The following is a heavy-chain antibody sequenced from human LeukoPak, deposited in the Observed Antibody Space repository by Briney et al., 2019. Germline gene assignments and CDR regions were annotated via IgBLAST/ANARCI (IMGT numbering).Heavy chain of an antibody. CDR3: AKRVVPAAIPNWFDP. CDR2: IYSGGST. D-gene: IGHD2-2*01. V-gene: IGHV3-53*01. Sequence: PGGSLRLSFAASGFTVSSNYMSWVRQAPGKGLEWVSVIYSGGSTYYADSVKGRFTISRDNSKNTLYLQMNSLRAEDTAVYYCAKRVVPAAIPNWFDPWGQGTLVTVSS. J-gene: IGHJ5*02. CDR1: GFTVSSNY.